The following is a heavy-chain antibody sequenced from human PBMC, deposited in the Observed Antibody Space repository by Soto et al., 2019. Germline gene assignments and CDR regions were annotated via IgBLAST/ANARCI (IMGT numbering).Heavy chain of an antibody. D-gene: IGHD4-17*01. Sequence: QVQLVQSGAEVKKPGASVQFSCKAAGYTFTSYAMHWVRQAPGQRLEWMGWINAGNGNTKYSQKFQGRVTITRYTSASTSYMEMSSLRSEDTAVYYCARGGYYGVALDYWAREPWSPTPQ. CDR2: INAGNGNT. V-gene: IGHV1-3*01. J-gene: IGHJ4*02. CDR3: ARGGYYGVALDY. CDR1: GYTFTSYA.